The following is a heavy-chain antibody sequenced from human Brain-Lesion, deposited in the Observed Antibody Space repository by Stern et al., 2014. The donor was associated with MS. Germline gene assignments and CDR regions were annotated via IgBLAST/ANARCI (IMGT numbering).Heavy chain of an antibody. CDR2: ISTRGST. D-gene: IGHD3-22*01. V-gene: IGHV4-61*02. J-gene: IGHJ3*02. Sequence: QLQLQESGPGLVKPSQTLSLTCTVSGASISSGTYFWTWIRQPAGKGLEWIGRISTRGSTTYNTSLNSRVTLSQDPSKKEFSLKLSSVTAADTAVYYCARAYYYDTSGDSDAFNIWGQGTQVTVSS. CDR3: ARAYYYDTSGDSDAFNI. CDR1: GASISSGTYF.